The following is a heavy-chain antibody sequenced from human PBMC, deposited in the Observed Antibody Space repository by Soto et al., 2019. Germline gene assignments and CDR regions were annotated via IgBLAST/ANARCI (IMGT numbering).Heavy chain of an antibody. D-gene: IGHD5-12*01. CDR2: IFPGDAET. CDR1: GCNFATHW. J-gene: IGHJ6*02. CDR3: ATPGGFGMDV. V-gene: IGHV5-51*01. Sequence: GESLKISCQGSGCNFATHWIGWVRHKAGKGLEWMGIIFPGDAETRYSPSFQGHITISADKSISIAYLRWSSLKASDTGMYYCATPGGFGMDVWGQGTTVTVSS.